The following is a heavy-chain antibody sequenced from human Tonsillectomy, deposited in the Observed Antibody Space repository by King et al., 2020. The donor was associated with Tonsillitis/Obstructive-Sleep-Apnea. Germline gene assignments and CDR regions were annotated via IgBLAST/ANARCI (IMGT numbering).Heavy chain of an antibody. CDR3: TRGGGDIMLTYD. D-gene: IGHD2-21*02. CDR2: INPSGGST. V-gene: IGHV1-46*01. CDR1: GYIFINYY. J-gene: IGHJ4*02. Sequence: QLVQSGAEVKKPGASVKVSCKASGYIFINYYMHWVRQAPGQGLEWMGIINPSGGSTSYAQKFQGRVTMTRDTSTSTVYMELSSLRSEDTAVYYCTRGGGDIMLTYDWGQGTLVTVSS.